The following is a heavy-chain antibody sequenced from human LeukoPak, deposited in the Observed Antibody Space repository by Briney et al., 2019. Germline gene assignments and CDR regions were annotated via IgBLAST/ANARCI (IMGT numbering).Heavy chain of an antibody. V-gene: IGHV3-21*04. J-gene: IGHJ4*02. CDR3: ARSDRDGYDYFDY. CDR1: GFTFSSYS. D-gene: IGHD5-24*01. CDR2: ISSSSSYI. Sequence: GGSLRLPCAASGFTFSSYSMNWVRQAPGKGLEWVSSISSSSSYIYYADSVKGRFTISRDNAKNSLYLQMNSLRAEDTAVYYCARSDRDGYDYFDYWGQGTLVTVSS.